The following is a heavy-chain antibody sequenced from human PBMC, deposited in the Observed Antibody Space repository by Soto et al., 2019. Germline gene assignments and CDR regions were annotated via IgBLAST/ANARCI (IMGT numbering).Heavy chain of an antibody. J-gene: IGHJ4*02. CDR3: SSRPLGYSAYGSQR. CDR2: IKTKTDGGTT. CDR1: GFTFSDTW. Sequence: EVQLVASGGGLVKPGGSLRLSCAASGFTFSDTWMNWVRQAPGKGLEWVGRIKTKTDGGTTEYAAPVKGRFTISRDDSQNTLYLQMSSLKIEDTAVYYCSSRPLGYSAYGSQRWGQGTLVTVSS. V-gene: IGHV3-15*01. D-gene: IGHD5-12*01.